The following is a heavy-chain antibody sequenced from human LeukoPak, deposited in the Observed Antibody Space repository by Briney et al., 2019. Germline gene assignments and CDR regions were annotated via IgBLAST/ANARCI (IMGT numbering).Heavy chain of an antibody. Sequence: SETLSLTCTVSGGSISSYYWSWIRQPPGKGLEWIGYIYYSGSTNYNPSLKSRVTISVDTSKNQFSPKVSSVTAADTAVYYCATDSRSWGAYYMDVWGKGTTVTISS. CDR2: IYYSGST. J-gene: IGHJ6*03. CDR3: ATDSRSWGAYYMDV. D-gene: IGHD1-26*01. CDR1: GGSISSYY. V-gene: IGHV4-59*01.